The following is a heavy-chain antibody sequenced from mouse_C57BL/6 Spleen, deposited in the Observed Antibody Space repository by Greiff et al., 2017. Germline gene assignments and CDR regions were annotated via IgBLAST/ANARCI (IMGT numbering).Heavy chain of an antibody. CDR1: GFNIKDYY. CDR3: ALSNWDVGWFDY. J-gene: IGHJ2*01. V-gene: IGHV14-2*01. CDR2: IDPEDGET. D-gene: IGHD4-1*01. Sequence: VQLKESGAELVKPGASVTLSCTASGFNIKDYYMHWVKQRTEQGLEWIGRIDPEDGETKYAPKFQGKATITADTSSNTAYLQLSSLTSEDTAVYYCALSNWDVGWFDYWGQGTTLTVSS.